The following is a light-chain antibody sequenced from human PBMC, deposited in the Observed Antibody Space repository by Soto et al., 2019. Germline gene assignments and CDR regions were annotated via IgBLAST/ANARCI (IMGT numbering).Light chain of an antibody. V-gene: IGKV1-17*01. Sequence: DIQMTQSPSSLSASVGDRVTIACRASEDIRNDLGWFQQKPGKAPKRLISAASTLQNGVPSRFSGSRSETEFTLTINTLQPEDVATYYCLQHHSCPYTFGQGTKLEIK. CDR3: LQHHSCPYT. J-gene: IGKJ2*01. CDR2: AAS. CDR1: EDIRND.